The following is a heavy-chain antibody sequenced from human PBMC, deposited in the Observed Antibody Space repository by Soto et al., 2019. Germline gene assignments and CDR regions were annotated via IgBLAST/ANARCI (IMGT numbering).Heavy chain of an antibody. CDR3: ARDWYPRFDP. Sequence: QIQLVQSGGEVRTPGASVKVSCKASGYTFSSYGITWVRQAPGQGLEWLGWINPSRGETNYAQKFQGRVTVTTDTSTTTGYMELRKLTFDDTGVYYCARDWYPRFDPWGQGTLVTVSS. D-gene: IGHD6-13*01. J-gene: IGHJ5*02. CDR2: INPSRGET. V-gene: IGHV1-18*01. CDR1: GYTFSSYG.